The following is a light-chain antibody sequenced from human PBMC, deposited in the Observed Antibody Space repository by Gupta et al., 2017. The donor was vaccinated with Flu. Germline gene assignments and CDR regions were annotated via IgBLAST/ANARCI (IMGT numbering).Light chain of an antibody. CDR3: QVWDSDGDYVV. J-gene: IGLJ2*01. Sequence: SVXXXXXQXXXXTCGGSGNKIVHWYQQKSGQAPVVVVYDDRDRPPGIPERFSGFNSGHTATLTISSVEAGDEADYYCQVWDSDGDYVVFGGGTKLTV. CDR2: DDR. CDR1: SGNKI. V-gene: IGLV3-21*02.